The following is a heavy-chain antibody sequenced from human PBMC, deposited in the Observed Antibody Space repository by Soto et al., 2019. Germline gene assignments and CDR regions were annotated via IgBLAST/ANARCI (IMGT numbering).Heavy chain of an antibody. CDR2: ISGYNGNT. V-gene: IGHV1-18*04. Sequence: QVQLVQSGAEVKKSGASVKVSCKASGYTFTSYGITWVRQAPGQGLEWMGWISGYNGNTNYAQMLQGGITMTIDTSTSTAYMDLRSLKSDDTAVYFCARGNYFDSSGPFDYWGQGTLVTVSS. CDR3: ARGNYFDSSGPFDY. D-gene: IGHD3-22*01. J-gene: IGHJ4*02. CDR1: GYTFTSYG.